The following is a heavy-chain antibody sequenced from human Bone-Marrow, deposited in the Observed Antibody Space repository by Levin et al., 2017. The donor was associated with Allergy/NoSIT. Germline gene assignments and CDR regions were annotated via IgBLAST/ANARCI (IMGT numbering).Heavy chain of an antibody. CDR3: AGDAAGIAVSGSFKRFDS. V-gene: IGHV1-69*04. D-gene: IGHD6-19*01. Sequence: PEASVKVSCKASGITFSNSAISWVRQAPGHGLEWMGRIIPSLGITNYAQRLQDRLTFTADTSTTTASMELTSPTSEDTAVYFCAGDAAGIAVSGSFKRFDSWGQGTLVTVSS. CDR1: GITFSNSA. CDR2: IIPSLGIT. J-gene: IGHJ4*02.